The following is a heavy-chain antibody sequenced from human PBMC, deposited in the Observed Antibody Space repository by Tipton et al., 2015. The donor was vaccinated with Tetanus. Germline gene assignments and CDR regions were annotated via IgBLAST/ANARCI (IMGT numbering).Heavy chain of an antibody. V-gene: IGHV1-69*14. CDR2: IIPIFGTA. J-gene: IGHJ5*02. CDR3: ARGGGYTAMVPTNWFDP. Sequence: QVQLVQSGAEVKKPGSSVKVSRKASGGTFSSYAISWVRQAPGQGLEWMGWIIPIFGTANYAQKFQGRVTITADKSTSTAYMELSSLRSEDTAVYYCARGGGYTAMVPTNWFDPWGQGTLVTVSS. CDR1: GGTFSSYA. D-gene: IGHD5-18*01.